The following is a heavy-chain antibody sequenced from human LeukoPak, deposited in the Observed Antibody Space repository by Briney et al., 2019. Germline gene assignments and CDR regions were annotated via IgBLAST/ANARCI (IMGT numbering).Heavy chain of an antibody. Sequence: PGGSLSLSCAASGFTFSSYGMHWVRQAPGKGLEWVAVIWYDGSNKYYADSVKGRFTISRDNSKNTLYLQMNSLRAEDTAVYYCASSVVRGVYYYYYGMDVWGQGTTVTVSS. CDR2: IWYDGSNK. CDR1: GFTFSSYG. J-gene: IGHJ6*02. D-gene: IGHD3-10*01. V-gene: IGHV3-33*01. CDR3: ASSVVRGVYYYYYGMDV.